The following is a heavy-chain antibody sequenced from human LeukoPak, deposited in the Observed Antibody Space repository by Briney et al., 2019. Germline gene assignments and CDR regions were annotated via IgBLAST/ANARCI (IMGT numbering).Heavy chain of an antibody. J-gene: IGHJ4*02. CDR2: INSLGSAT. D-gene: IGHD4-11*01. Sequence: GGSLRLSCSASGCSFSSYAMHWVRQAPGKGLEYVSAINSLGSATYYADSLKGRFTISRDNSKNTLYLQMSSLRTEDTAMYYCVKETFTVSSPFDYWGQGTLVTVSS. CDR3: VKETFTVSSPFDY. CDR1: GCSFSSYA. V-gene: IGHV3-64D*09.